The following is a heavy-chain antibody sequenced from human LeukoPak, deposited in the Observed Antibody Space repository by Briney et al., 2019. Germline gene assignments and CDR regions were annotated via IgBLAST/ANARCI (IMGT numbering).Heavy chain of an antibody. D-gene: IGHD6-13*01. CDR3: AKALYSSILYYFDY. J-gene: IGHJ4*02. CDR1: GFTFDDYA. Sequence: GGSLRLSCAASGFTFDDYAMHWVRQAPGKGLEWVSGISWNSGSIGYADSVKGRFTISRDNAKSSLYLQMNSLRAEDTALYYCAKALYSSILYYFDYWGQGTLVTVSS. V-gene: IGHV3-9*01. CDR2: ISWNSGSI.